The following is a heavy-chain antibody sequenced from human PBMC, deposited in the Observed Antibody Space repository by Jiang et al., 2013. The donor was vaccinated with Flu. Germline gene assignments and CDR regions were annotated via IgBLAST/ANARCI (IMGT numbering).Heavy chain of an antibody. Sequence: VQLLESGGGVVQPGRSLRLSCAASGFTFSSYGMHWVRQAPGKGLEWVAVISYDGSNKYYADSVKGRFTISRDNSKNTLYLQMNSLRAEDTAVYYCAKDTFSGYYYYGMDVWGQGTTVTVSS. V-gene: IGHV3-30*18. CDR2: ISYDGSNK. CDR1: GFTFSSYG. J-gene: IGHJ6*02. CDR3: AKDTFSGYYYYGMDV.